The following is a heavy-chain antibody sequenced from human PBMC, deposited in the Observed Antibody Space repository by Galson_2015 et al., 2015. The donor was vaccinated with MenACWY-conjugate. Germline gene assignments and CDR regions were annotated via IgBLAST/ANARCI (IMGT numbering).Heavy chain of an antibody. V-gene: IGHV4-59*02. J-gene: IGHJ4*02. CDR1: GGPANSYY. CDR2: VYYSGSA. Sequence: ETLSPTCPVSGGPANSYYWCGVRPPRAQGLEWIGYVYYSGSANSNPSLKSRVTISVATSHPQFSLTMTSVIAADTAVYYCAGGVNVASMAGYWGQGTLVTVSS. CDR3: AGGVNVASMAGY. D-gene: IGHD2/OR15-2a*01.